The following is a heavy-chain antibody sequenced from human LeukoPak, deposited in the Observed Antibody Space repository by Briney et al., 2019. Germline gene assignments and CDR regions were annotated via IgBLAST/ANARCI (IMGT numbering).Heavy chain of an antibody. CDR3: ARDRQLWLRGYYYYYMDV. Sequence: GGSLRLSCAASGFTFSSYAMNWVRQAPGKGLEWVANIKQDGSEKYYVDSVKGRFTISRDNAKNSLYLQMNSLRAEDTAVYYCARDRQLWLRGYYYYYMDVWGKGTTVTVSS. CDR1: GFTFSSYA. V-gene: IGHV3-7*01. J-gene: IGHJ6*03. D-gene: IGHD5-18*01. CDR2: IKQDGSEK.